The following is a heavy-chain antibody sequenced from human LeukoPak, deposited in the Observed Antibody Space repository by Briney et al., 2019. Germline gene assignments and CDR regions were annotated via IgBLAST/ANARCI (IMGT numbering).Heavy chain of an antibody. CDR3: ARSRPGWSYDY. V-gene: IGHV3-11*04. CDR2: INTNGYTT. D-gene: IGHD1-26*01. CDR1: GFTFSGYY. J-gene: IGHJ4*02. Sequence: GGSLRLSCAASGFTFSGYYMSWIRQAPGKGLEWVSAINTNGYTTYYADSVKGRFTISRDNARNSLYLQMNSLRAEDTAVYYCARSRPGWSYDYWGQGTLVTVSS.